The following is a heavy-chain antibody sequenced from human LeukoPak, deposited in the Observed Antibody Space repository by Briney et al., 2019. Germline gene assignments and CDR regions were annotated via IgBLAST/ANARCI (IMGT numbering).Heavy chain of an antibody. J-gene: IGHJ4*02. CDR2: IIPILGIV. CDR1: GGTFSSYV. V-gene: IGHV1-69*04. Sequence: SVKVSCKASGGTFSSYVISWVRQAPGQGLEWMGRIIPILGIVNYAQKFQGRVTITADKSTSTAYMELSSLRSEDTAVYYCASPPADYYDSRDYFDYWGQGTLVTVSS. D-gene: IGHD3-22*01. CDR3: ASPPADYYDSRDYFDY.